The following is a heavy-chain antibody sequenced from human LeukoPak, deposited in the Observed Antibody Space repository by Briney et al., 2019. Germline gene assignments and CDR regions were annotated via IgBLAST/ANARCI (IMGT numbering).Heavy chain of an antibody. J-gene: IGHJ4*02. D-gene: IGHD3-22*01. CDR3: ARAYSGYSIDF. Sequence: ASVKVSCKASGYNFTSYYMHWVRQAPGQGLEWMGIINPSGGSTSYAQKFQGRVTMTRDTSTSTVYMGLSSLRSEDTAVYYCARAYSGYSIDFWGQGTLVAVSS. CDR1: GYNFTSYY. CDR2: INPSGGST. V-gene: IGHV1-46*01.